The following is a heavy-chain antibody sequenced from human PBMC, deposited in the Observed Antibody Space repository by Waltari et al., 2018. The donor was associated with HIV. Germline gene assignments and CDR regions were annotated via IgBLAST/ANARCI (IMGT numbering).Heavy chain of an antibody. D-gene: IGHD4-17*01. V-gene: IGHV3-11*05. CDR1: GFTFSDYY. J-gene: IGHJ3*02. Sequence: QVHLVESGGDLVKPGGSLRLSCVASGFTFSDYYMTWIRQAPGKRLEGVSYIAVSSAYTNYGDSVKGRFTMSRDDAKKSLFLQMNNLRPEDTAVYYCARVARGLRQGTFDIWGQGTMVTVSS. CDR2: IAVSSAYT. CDR3: ARVARGLRQGTFDI.